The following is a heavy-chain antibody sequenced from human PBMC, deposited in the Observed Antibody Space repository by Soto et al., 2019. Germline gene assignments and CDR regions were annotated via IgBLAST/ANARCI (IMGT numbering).Heavy chain of an antibody. J-gene: IGHJ4*02. CDR1: GFTFSSYA. D-gene: IGHD3-9*01. V-gene: IGHV3-23*01. Sequence: QPGGSLRLSCAASGFTFSSYAMSWVRQAPGKGLEWVSAISGSGGSTYYADSVKGRFTISRDNSKNTLYLQMNSLRAEDTAVYYCANSDHRDILTGVWVDYWGQGTLVTVSS. CDR2: ISGSGGST. CDR3: ANSDHRDILTGVWVDY.